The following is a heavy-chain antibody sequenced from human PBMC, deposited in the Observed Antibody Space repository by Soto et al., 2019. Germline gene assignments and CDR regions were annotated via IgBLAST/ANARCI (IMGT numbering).Heavy chain of an antibody. CDR1: GFTFSDYY. D-gene: IGHD3-22*01. CDR2: ISSSGSTI. J-gene: IGHJ4*02. V-gene: IGHV3-11*01. Sequence: QVQLVESGGGLVKPGGSLRLSCAASGFTFSDYYMSWNRQAPGKGLEWVSYISSSGSTIYYADSVKGRFTISRDNAKNSLYLQMNSLRAEDTAVYYCARARLPTYYYDSSGYYYGDYWGQGTLVTVSS. CDR3: ARARLPTYYYDSSGYYYGDY.